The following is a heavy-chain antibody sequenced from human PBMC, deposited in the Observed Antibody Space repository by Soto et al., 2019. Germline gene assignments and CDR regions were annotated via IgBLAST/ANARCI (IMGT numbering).Heavy chain of an antibody. V-gene: IGHV4-59*08. CDR3: ARHEGYSTGGYPRHFEY. CDR2: IYSGST. Sequence: SETLSLTCTVSGGSISSYYWSWIRQPPGKGLEWIGFIYSGSTNYNPSLKSRVTISVDTSKNQFSLKLSSVTAADTALYYCARHEGYSTGGYPRHFEYWGQGTKVTVSS. D-gene: IGHD6-19*01. J-gene: IGHJ4*02. CDR1: GGSISSYY.